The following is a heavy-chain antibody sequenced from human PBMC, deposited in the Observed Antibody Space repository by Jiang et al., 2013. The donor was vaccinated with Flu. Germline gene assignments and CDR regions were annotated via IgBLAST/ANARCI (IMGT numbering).Heavy chain of an antibody. Sequence: TFSSYWMHWVRQAPGKGLVWVSRINSDGSSTTYADSVKGRFTISRDNAKNTLYLQMNSLRAEDTAVYYCATSRTFDYWGQGTLVTVSS. CDR1: TFSSYW. CDR2: INSDGSST. V-gene: IGHV3-74*01. J-gene: IGHJ4*02. CDR3: ATSRTFDY.